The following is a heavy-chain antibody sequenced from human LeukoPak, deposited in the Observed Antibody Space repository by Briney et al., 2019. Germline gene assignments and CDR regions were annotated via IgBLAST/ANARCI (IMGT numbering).Heavy chain of an antibody. CDR1: GFTFSTYY. Sequence: ASVKVSCKASGFTFSTYYMHWLRQAPGQGPEWMGVINPSGSATVYAQKFQGRVNMTRDTSTSTAYMELSSLRSEDTAVYYCAREYDSSGYLDYWGQGTLVTVSS. V-gene: IGHV1-46*01. D-gene: IGHD3-22*01. J-gene: IGHJ4*02. CDR3: AREYDSSGYLDY. CDR2: INPSGSAT.